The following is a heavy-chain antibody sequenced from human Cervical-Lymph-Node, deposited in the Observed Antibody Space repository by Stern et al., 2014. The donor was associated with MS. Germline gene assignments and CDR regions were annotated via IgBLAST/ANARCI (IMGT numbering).Heavy chain of an antibody. CDR2: TIPIFGKA. V-gene: IGHV1-69*01. D-gene: IGHD2/OR15-2a*01. CDR1: GGTFSNHV. Sequence: VHLVESGAEVKKPGSSVKVSCKASGGTFSNHVISWVRQAPGPGLEWMGGTIPIFGKAIYAQKFQGRVTITADESTRAAYMELSSLRSEDTAVYYCARAAYSTSSYNYWGQGTLVTVSA. J-gene: IGHJ4*02. CDR3: ARAAYSTSSYNY.